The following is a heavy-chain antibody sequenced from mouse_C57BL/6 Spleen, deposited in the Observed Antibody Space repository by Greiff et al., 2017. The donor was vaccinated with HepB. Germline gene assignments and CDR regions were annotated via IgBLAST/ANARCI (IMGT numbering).Heavy chain of an antibody. CDR2: IDPETGGT. J-gene: IGHJ4*01. Sequence: QVQLKQSGAELVRPGASVTLSCKASGYTFTDYEMHWVKQTPVHGLEWIGAIDPETGGTAYNQKFKGKAILTADKSSSTAYMELRSLTSEDSAVYYCTRSESPMITTRYYAMDYWGQGTSVTVSS. D-gene: IGHD2-4*01. CDR1: GYTFTDYE. V-gene: IGHV1-15*01. CDR3: TRSESPMITTRYYAMDY.